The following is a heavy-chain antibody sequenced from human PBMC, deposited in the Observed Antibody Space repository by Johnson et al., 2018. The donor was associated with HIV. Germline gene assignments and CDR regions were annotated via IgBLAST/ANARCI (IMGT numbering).Heavy chain of an antibody. J-gene: IGHJ3*02. CDR2: ISGSGGST. CDR3: ARYSGSARAFDI. CDR1: GFTFSSYA. V-gene: IGHV3-23*04. Sequence: VQLVESGGGVVQPGRSLRLSCAASGFTFSSYAMSWVRQAPGKGLEWVSAISGSGGSTYYADSVKGRFTISRDNAKNSVFLQMNSLRVEDTAVYYCARYSGSARAFDIWGQGTMVTVSS. D-gene: IGHD1-26*01.